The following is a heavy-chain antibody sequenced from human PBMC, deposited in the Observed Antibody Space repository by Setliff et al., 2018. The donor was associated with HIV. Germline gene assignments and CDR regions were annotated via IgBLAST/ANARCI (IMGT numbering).Heavy chain of an antibody. CDR3: ARQAVDCSGGTCYSTSAFDY. Sequence: GESLKISCRGSGYNFASHWIAWVRQMPGKGLEWMGIVYPDDSDSRYRPSFQGQVTISADKSVSTAYLQWSSLKASDTAMYYCARQAVDCSGGTCYSTSAFDYWGQGTLVTAPQ. CDR1: GYNFASHW. CDR2: VYPDDSDS. J-gene: IGHJ4*02. D-gene: IGHD2-15*01. V-gene: IGHV5-51*01.